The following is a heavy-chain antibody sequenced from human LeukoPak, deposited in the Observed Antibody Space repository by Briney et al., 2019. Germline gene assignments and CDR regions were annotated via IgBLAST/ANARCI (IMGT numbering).Heavy chain of an antibody. Sequence: GGSLRLSCAASGFTFTSFSFNWVRQAPGKGLEWVSSINTVATYIYYADSVRGRFTISRDNAKNSVYLQMDSLRAEDTGVYYCARLRRNDHSGGFYYYYDYWGQGTLVTVSS. V-gene: IGHV3-21*01. CDR1: GFTFTSFS. D-gene: IGHD2-15*01. CDR2: INTVATYI. J-gene: IGHJ4*02. CDR3: ARLRRNDHSGGFYYYYDY.